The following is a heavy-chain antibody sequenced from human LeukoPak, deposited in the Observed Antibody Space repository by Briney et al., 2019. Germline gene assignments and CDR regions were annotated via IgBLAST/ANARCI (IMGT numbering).Heavy chain of an antibody. J-gene: IGHJ4*02. Sequence: SETLSLTCTVSGGSISSGVYCWSWIRQRPGEGLQWIGYICSSGSAYYNPSLKSRVTMSIDTSNNQFSLKLNSVTAADTAVYYCARENWRSKSIDFDSWGQGTLVTVSS. D-gene: IGHD6-6*01. CDR2: ICSSGSA. CDR1: GGSISSGVYC. CDR3: ARENWRSKSIDFDS. V-gene: IGHV4-31*03.